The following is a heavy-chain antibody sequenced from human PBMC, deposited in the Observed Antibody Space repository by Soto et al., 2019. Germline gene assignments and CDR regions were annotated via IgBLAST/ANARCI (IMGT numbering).Heavy chain of an antibody. J-gene: IGHJ4*02. D-gene: IGHD3-22*01. CDR1: GGTFSSYA. CDR2: IIPIFGTA. Sequence: SVKVSCKASGGTFSSYAISWVLQAPGQGLEWMGGIIPIFGTANYAQKFQGRVTITADKSTSTAYMELSSLRSEDTAVYYCARTHYYDSSGYYPFDYWGQGTLVTVSS. CDR3: ARTHYYDSSGYYPFDY. V-gene: IGHV1-69*06.